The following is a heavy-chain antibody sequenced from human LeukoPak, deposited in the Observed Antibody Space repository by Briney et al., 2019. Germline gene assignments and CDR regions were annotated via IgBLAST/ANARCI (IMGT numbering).Heavy chain of an antibody. D-gene: IGHD2-2*01. CDR3: ARVPHYCSSTSCHFDY. V-gene: IGHV3-21*01. J-gene: IGHJ4*02. CDR2: ISITSTYV. CDR1: GFIFSNYN. Sequence: KSGGSLRLSCGASGFIFSNYNMNWVRQAPGKGREWVSSISITSTYVYYADSVKGRFTTSRDNAKNSLYLQMNSLKAEDTAVYYCARVPHYCSSTSCHFDYWGQGTLVTVSS.